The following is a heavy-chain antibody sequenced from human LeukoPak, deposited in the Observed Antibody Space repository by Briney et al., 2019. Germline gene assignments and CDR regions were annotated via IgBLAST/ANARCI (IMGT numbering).Heavy chain of an antibody. CDR3: ASGQDPNSVHTTIDY. V-gene: IGHV3-30-3*01. CDR2: ISYDGSNK. CDR1: GFTFSSYA. Sequence: PGGSLRLSCAASGFTFSSYAMSWVRQAPGKGLEWVAVISYDGSNKYYADSVKGRFTISRDNSKNTLYLQMNSLRAEDTAVYYCASGQDPNSVHTTIDYWGQGTLVTVSS. D-gene: IGHD5/OR15-5a*01. J-gene: IGHJ4*02.